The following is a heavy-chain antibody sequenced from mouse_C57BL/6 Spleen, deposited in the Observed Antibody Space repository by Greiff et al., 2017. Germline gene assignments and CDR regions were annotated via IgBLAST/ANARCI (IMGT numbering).Heavy chain of an antibody. V-gene: IGHV5-12*01. Sequence: EVKLVESGGGLVQPGGSLKLSCAASGFTFSDYYMYWVRQTPEKRLEWVAYISNGGGSTYYPDTVKGRFTISRDNAKNTLYLQMSRLKSEDTAMYYCARQGDSSGPWFAYWGQGTLVTVSA. D-gene: IGHD3-2*02. J-gene: IGHJ3*01. CDR2: ISNGGGST. CDR1: GFTFSDYY. CDR3: ARQGDSSGPWFAY.